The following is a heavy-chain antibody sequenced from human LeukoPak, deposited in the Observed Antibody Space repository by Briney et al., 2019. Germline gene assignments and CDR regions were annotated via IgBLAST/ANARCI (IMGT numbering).Heavy chain of an antibody. D-gene: IGHD3-10*01. J-gene: IGHJ4*02. CDR1: GFTFDDYA. Sequence: GGSLRLSCAASGFTFDDYAMHWVRQAPGKGLESLSLISGDGGSTYYADSVKGRFTISRDNSKNSLYLQMNSLRTEDTALYYCAKVGIGNYYGSGSSDYWGQGTLVTVSS. CDR2: ISGDGGST. CDR3: AKVGIGNYYGSGSSDY. V-gene: IGHV3-43*02.